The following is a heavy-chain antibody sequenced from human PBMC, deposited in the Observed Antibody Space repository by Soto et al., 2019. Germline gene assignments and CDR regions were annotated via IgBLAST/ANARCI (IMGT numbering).Heavy chain of an antibody. CDR3: AKDPPTTGTTFDY. V-gene: IGHV3-23*01. Sequence: GGSLRLSCAASGFTFSSYAMSWVRQAPGKGLEWVSAISGSGGSTYYADSVKGRFTISRDNSKNMLFLQINGLRAEDTAVYYCAKDPPTTGTTFDYWGRGTLVTVSS. J-gene: IGHJ4*02. CDR1: GFTFSSYA. CDR2: ISGSGGST. D-gene: IGHD1-1*01.